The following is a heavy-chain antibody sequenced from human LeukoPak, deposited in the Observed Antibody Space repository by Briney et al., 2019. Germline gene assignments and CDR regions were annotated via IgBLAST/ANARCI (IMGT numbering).Heavy chain of an antibody. CDR3: VRDRWPGLGDF. V-gene: IGHV3-66*01. J-gene: IGHJ6*02. CDR2: VYSGGTT. D-gene: IGHD6-19*01. CDR1: GVTVSSNY. Sequence: GGSLRLSCAASGVTVSSNYMTWVRQAPGKGLEWVSIVYSGGTTYYADPVKGRFTISRDNSKNTLYLQMRSLRAEDTAVYYCVRDRWPGLGDFWGQGTTVTVSS.